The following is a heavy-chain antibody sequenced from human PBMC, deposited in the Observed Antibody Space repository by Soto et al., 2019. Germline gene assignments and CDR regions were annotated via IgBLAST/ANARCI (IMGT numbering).Heavy chain of an antibody. Sequence: QVQLVESGGGVVQPGRSLRLSCAASGFTFSSYGMHWVRQAPGKGLEWVAVISYDGSNKYYADSVKGRFTISRDNSKTTLYVQMNSLMAEDTAVYYGADMVHPCGFWRCYSLGEDAFDIWGQGTMVTVSS. CDR2: ISYDGSNK. D-gene: IGHD3-3*01. CDR3: ADMVHPCGFWRCYSLGEDAFDI. CDR1: GFTFSSYG. J-gene: IGHJ3*02. V-gene: IGHV3-30*03.